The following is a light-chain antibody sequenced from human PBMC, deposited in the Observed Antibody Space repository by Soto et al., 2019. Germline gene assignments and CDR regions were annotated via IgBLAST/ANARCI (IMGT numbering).Light chain of an antibody. J-gene: IGLJ2*01. Sequence: QSVLTQPPXASXXPGXXXTXXCXXSSSXIGSNAVNWYQQFPGTAPKLLIYSNNQRPSGVPDRFSXSKSGTSASLAISGLQSEDEADYFCSAWDDSLNGVVFGGGTKLTVL. CDR1: SSXIGSNA. CDR2: SNN. CDR3: SAWDDSLNGVV. V-gene: IGLV1-44*01.